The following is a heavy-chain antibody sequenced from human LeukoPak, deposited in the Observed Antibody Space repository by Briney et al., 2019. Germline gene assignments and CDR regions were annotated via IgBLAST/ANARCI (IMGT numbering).Heavy chain of an antibody. CDR1: GYTFTDYY. J-gene: IGHJ6*02. CDR3: VKDLGSAITSALALDV. Sequence: GATVKISCKASGYTFTDYYIHWVQQAPGKGLEWMGRVDPEDGETIYAEKFQGRVTITADTSTDTAYMELSSLRPDDSAVYYCVKDLGSAITSALALDVWGQGTTVTVSS. V-gene: IGHV1-69-2*01. CDR2: VDPEDGET. D-gene: IGHD2-15*01.